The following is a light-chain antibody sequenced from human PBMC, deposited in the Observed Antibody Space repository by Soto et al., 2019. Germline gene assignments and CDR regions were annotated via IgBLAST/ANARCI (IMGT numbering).Light chain of an antibody. J-gene: IGKJ4*01. CDR2: DAS. Sequence: DIQMTQSPSNLSASVGDRVTITCRASQSINIWLAWYQQKPGKAPKLLIYDASSLQSGVPSRFRGSTSGTEFTLTISSLQPDDFATYYCQQYNSYSRSFGGGTKVEIK. CDR1: QSINIW. V-gene: IGKV1-5*01. CDR3: QQYNSYSRS.